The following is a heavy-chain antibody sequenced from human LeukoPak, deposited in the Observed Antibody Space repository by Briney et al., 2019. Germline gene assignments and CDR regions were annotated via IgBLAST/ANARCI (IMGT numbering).Heavy chain of an antibody. V-gene: IGHV3-15*01. Sequence: PGGSLRLSCAASGFTFSNAWMSWVRQAPGKGLEWVARVKSGADGGTTDHAAPVKGRFSISRDDSRSTAYLQMNSLKTEDTAIYYCTAVRWSGSFDYWGQGVLVTVSS. CDR1: GFTFSNAW. CDR3: TAVRWSGSFDY. CDR2: VKSGADGGTT. D-gene: IGHD1-26*01. J-gene: IGHJ4*02.